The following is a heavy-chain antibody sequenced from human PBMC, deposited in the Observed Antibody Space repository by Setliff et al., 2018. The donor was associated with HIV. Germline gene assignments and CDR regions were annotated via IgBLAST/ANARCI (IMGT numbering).Heavy chain of an antibody. J-gene: IGHJ6*03. Sequence: SETLSLTCTVSGGSISTYYWSWIRQPPGKGLEWIGSIYFTGSSDNNPSLKSRVTLSVDTSKNQFSLKLSSVTAADTAVYYCAREYSSSWATRYYYYKDVWGKGTTVTVSS. CDR3: AREYSSSWATRYYYYKDV. CDR2: IYFTGSS. CDR1: GGSISTYY. D-gene: IGHD6-13*01. V-gene: IGHV4-59*12.